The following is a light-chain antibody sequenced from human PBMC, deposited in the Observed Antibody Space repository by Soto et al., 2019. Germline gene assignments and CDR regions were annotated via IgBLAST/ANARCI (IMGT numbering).Light chain of an antibody. V-gene: IGLV2-23*02. Sequence: QSVLTQPASVSGSPGQSITISCTGTNTDVGGYDRVSWYQHHPGKAPKLMIFEVNQRPSGVSDRFSGSKSGNTASLTISGLQAGDEADYYCCSFAGSSTFWVFGGGTKLTVL. CDR2: EVN. CDR3: CSFAGSSTFWV. J-gene: IGLJ3*02. CDR1: NTDVGGYDR.